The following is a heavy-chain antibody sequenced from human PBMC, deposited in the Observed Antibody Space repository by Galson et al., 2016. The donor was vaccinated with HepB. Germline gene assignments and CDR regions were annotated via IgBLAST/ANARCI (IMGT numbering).Heavy chain of an antibody. CDR3: ASDSWELRYFDY. D-gene: IGHD1-26*01. V-gene: IGHV4-59*01. CDR2: IYYTGST. Sequence: SETLSLTCTVSGGSISNYYWSWIRQSPGKGLEWIGFIYYTGSTDYNPSLKGRVTISLDTYKNQFSLKLTSVTAADTAVYCCASDSWELRYFDYWGQGTLFTDSS. CDR1: GGSISNYY. J-gene: IGHJ4*02.